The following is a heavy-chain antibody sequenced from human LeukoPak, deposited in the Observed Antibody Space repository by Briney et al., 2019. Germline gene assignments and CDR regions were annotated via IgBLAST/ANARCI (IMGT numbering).Heavy chain of an antibody. D-gene: IGHD5-12*01. J-gene: IGHJ4*02. CDR3: AKDFGSGYDWVWDY. Sequence: GGSLRLSCAASGFTFSSYGMSWVRQAPGKGVEWVSAISGSGGSTYYADSVKGRFTISRDNSKNWLYLQMNSLRAEDTAVYYCAKDFGSGYDWVWDYWGQGTLVTVSS. V-gene: IGHV3-23*01. CDR2: ISGSGGST. CDR1: GFTFSSYG.